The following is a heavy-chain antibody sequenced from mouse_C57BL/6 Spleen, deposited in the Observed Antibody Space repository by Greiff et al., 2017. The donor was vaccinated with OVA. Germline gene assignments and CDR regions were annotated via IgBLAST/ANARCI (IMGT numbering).Heavy chain of an antibody. Sequence: QVQLQQSGAELVRPGTSVKVSCKASGYAFTNYLIEWVKQRPGQGLEWIGVINPGSGGTNSNEKFKGKATLTADKSYSTAYMQLSSLTSEDSAVYFCAREGGDYDERRAWFAYWGQGTLVTVSA. CDR1: GYAFTNYL. CDR2: INPGSGGT. V-gene: IGHV1-54*01. D-gene: IGHD2-4*01. CDR3: AREGGDYDERRAWFAY. J-gene: IGHJ3*01.